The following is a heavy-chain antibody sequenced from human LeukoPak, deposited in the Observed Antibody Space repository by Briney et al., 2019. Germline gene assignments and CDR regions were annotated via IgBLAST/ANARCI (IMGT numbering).Heavy chain of an antibody. V-gene: IGHV4-31*03. D-gene: IGHD1-26*01. CDR1: GGSISSGGYY. CDR2: IYYSGST. CDR3: ARAVGYSGSYYDDAFDI. J-gene: IGHJ3*02. Sequence: SQTLSLTCTVSGGSISSGGYYWSWIRQHPGKGLEWIGYIYYSGSTYYNPSLKSRVTISVDTSKNQFSLKLSSVTAADTAVYYCARAVGYSGSYYDDAFDIWGQGTMVTVSS.